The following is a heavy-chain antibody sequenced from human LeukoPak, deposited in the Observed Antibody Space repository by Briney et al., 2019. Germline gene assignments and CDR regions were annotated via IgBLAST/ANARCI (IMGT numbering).Heavy chain of an antibody. CDR1: GFTFSSYW. Sequence: GGSLRLSCAASGFTFSSYWMSWVRQAPGKGLEWVANIKQDGSEKYYVDSVKGRFTISRDNSKNTLYLQMNSLRAEDTAVYYCAKDLVVVPAAWGAIGNWFDPWGQGTLVTVSS. J-gene: IGHJ5*02. V-gene: IGHV3-7*01. CDR3: AKDLVVVPAAWGAIGNWFDP. CDR2: IKQDGSEK. D-gene: IGHD2-2*01.